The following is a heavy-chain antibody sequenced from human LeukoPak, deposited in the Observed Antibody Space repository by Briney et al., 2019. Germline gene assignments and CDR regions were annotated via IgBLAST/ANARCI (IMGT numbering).Heavy chain of an antibody. CDR1: GGSISSYY. Sequence: PSETLSLTCTVSGGSISSYYWSWIRQPPGKGLEWIGEINHSGSTNYNPSLKSRVTISVDTSKNQFSLKLSSVTAADTAVYYCARLPGPSRYYYHTDVWGKGTTVTVSS. J-gene: IGHJ6*03. CDR2: INHSGST. V-gene: IGHV4-34*01. D-gene: IGHD3-10*01. CDR3: ARLPGPSRYYYHTDV.